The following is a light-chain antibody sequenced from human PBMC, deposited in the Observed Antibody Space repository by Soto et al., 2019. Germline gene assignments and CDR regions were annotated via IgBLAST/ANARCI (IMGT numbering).Light chain of an antibody. CDR1: QSVSSSY. CDR3: QQYGSSPT. J-gene: IGKJ1*01. Sequence: EIVLTRSPGTLSLSPGERATLSCRASQSVSSSYLAWYQQKPGQAPRLLIYGASSRATGIPDSFSGSESWTDFTLTISRLEPEDFTVYYCQQYGSSPTFGQGTKVDIK. CDR2: GAS. V-gene: IGKV3-20*01.